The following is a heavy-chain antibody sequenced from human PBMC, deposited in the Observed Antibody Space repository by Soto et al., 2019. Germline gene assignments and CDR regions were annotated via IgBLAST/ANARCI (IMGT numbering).Heavy chain of an antibody. CDR3: TRHEGGAAADRPLDY. J-gene: IGHJ4*02. D-gene: IGHD6-13*01. CDR1: GGSIRSSTYY. CDR2: IYYSGST. Sequence: QLRLQESGPGLVKPSETLSLTCTVSGGSIRSSTYYWVWLRQPPGKGLEWIGSIYYSGSTHYNPSLKRRGTMSVDTSTNHFSLQMNSATAADAAVYYCTRHEGGAAADRPLDYWGQGTLVTVSS. V-gene: IGHV4-39*01.